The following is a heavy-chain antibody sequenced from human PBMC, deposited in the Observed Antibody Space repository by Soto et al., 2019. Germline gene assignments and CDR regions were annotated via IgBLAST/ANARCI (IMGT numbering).Heavy chain of an antibody. CDR1: GFTFSSYA. V-gene: IGHV3-30-3*01. CDR3: AREFIWYDY. J-gene: IGHJ4*02. D-gene: IGHD6-13*01. Sequence: QVQLVESGGGVVQPGRSLRLSCAASGFTFSSYAMHWVRQAPGKGLEWVAVISYDGSNKYYADSVKGRFTISRVNSKNTLYLQMNSLRAEDTAVYYCAREFIWYDYWGQGTLVTVSS. CDR2: ISYDGSNK.